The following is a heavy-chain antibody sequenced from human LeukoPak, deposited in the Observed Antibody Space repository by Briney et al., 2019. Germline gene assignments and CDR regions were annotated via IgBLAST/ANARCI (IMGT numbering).Heavy chain of an antibody. CDR3: ARGKAGGVSDAFDI. D-gene: IGHD3-16*01. J-gene: IGHJ3*02. CDR1: GYTFTGYY. V-gene: IGHV1-2*02. Sequence: GASVKVSCKASGYTFTGYYIHWVRQAPGQGLEWMGWINPNSGGTNYAQKFQGRVTMTRDTSISTAYMELSRLRSDDTAVYYCARGKAGGVSDAFDIWGQGTMVTVSS. CDR2: INPNSGGT.